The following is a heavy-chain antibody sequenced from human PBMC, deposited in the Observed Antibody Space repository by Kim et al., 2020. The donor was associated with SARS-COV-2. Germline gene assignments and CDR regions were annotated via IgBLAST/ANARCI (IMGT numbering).Heavy chain of an antibody. V-gene: IGHV3-23*01. CDR1: GSTFSSYA. J-gene: IGHJ4*02. D-gene: IGHD3-10*01. CDR3: AKGGLLWFGELSNLLDY. Sequence: GGSLRLSCAASGSTFSSYAMSWVRQAPGKGLEWVSAISGSGGSTYYADSVKGRFTISRDNSKNTLYLQMNSLRAEDTAVYYCAKGGLLWFGELSNLLDYWGQGTLVTVSS. CDR2: ISGSGGST.